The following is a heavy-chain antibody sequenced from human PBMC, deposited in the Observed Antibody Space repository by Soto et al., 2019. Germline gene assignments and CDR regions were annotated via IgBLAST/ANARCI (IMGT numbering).Heavy chain of an antibody. Sequence: GGSLRLSCGASGFTFSSYAMFWVRQAPGKGLEWVSSIGVNAGSTFYADSVKGRFTISRDNSRNTLYLQMSSLRAEDTAVYYCAKKVVPVTGSDWFDTWGQGTLVTAPQ. CDR2: IGVNAGST. D-gene: IGHD4-4*01. CDR1: GFTFSSYA. J-gene: IGHJ5*02. V-gene: IGHV3-23*01. CDR3: AKKVVPVTGSDWFDT.